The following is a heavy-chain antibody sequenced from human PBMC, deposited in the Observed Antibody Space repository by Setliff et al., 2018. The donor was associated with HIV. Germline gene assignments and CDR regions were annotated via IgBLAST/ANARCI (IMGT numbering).Heavy chain of an antibody. CDR3: ARDRAARLDY. D-gene: IGHD6-6*01. CDR2: IDPSGVK. V-gene: IGHV3-11*01. Sequence: PGGSLRLSCAASEFTLSGYSMSWVRQVPGKGLEWVSAIDPSGVKYYADSVKGRFTISRDNAKTSVSLQMDSLRAEDTAVYYCARDRAARLDYWGQGALVTVSS. J-gene: IGHJ4*02. CDR1: EFTLSGYS.